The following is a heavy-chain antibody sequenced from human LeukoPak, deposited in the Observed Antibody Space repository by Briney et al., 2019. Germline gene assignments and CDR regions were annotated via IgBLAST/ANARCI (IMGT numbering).Heavy chain of an antibody. CDR2: TYYRSKWSY. J-gene: IGHJ5*02. V-gene: IGHV6-1*01. Sequence: SQTLSLTCAVSGDSVSSNNAAWNWIRQSPSRGLEWLGRTYYRSKWSYDYAISVKSRITINPDTSKNQFSLRLSSVTAADTAVYYCARGRRAVAGAKRNWFDPWGQGTLVTVSS. CDR1: GDSVSSNNAA. D-gene: IGHD6-19*01. CDR3: ARGRRAVAGAKRNWFDP.